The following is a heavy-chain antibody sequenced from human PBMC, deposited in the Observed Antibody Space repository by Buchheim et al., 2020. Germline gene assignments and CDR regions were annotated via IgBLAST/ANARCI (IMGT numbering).Heavy chain of an antibody. J-gene: IGHJ6*02. D-gene: IGHD5-12*01. CDR2: ISSDGNKK. CDR1: GFTFSSSG. V-gene: IGHV3-30*03. Sequence: QVNLVESGGGVVQPGTSLRLSCAASGFTFSSSGMDWVRQAPGKGLEWMAVISSDGNKKYYADSVKGRFTISRDNSNNMLYLQMNSLRAEDTAVYYCAREEWLRLGYYGMDVWGQGTT. CDR3: AREEWLRLGYYGMDV.